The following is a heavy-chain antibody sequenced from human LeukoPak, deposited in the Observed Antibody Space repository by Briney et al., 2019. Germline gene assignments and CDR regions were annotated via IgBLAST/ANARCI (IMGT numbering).Heavy chain of an antibody. D-gene: IGHD7-27*01. V-gene: IGHV4-39*07. J-gene: IGHJ5*02. CDR1: GGSISSSSYY. CDR3: ARGLGWFDP. Sequence: SETLSLTCTVSGGSISSSSYYWGWIRQPPGKRLEWIGSIYYSGSTYYNPSLKSRVTISVDTSKNQFSLKLSSVTAADTAVYYCARGLGWFDPWGQGTLVTVSS. CDR2: IYYSGST.